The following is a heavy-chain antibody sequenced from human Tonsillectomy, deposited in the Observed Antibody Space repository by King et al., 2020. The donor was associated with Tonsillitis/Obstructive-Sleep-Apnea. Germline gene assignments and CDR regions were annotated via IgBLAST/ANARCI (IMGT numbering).Heavy chain of an antibody. Sequence: QLQESGPGLVKPSETLSLTCSVFGDSISNSNYYWGWIRQPPGKGLEYIGSRSYSGSTFYRSSLKSRVTISLDTSTNQFSLKLSSVTAADTAVYYCARHGRVIPTAIQAIDYWGQGTLVTVSS. CDR1: GDSISNSNYY. CDR3: ARHGRVIPTAIQAIDY. D-gene: IGHD2-2*02. J-gene: IGHJ4*02. V-gene: IGHV4-39*01. CDR2: RSYSGST.